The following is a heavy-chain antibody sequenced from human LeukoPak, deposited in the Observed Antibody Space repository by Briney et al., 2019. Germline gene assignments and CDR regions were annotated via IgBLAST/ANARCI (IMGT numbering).Heavy chain of an antibody. Sequence: SETLSLTCAVYGGSFSGYYWSWIRQPPGKGLEWIGEINHSGSTNYNPSLKGRVTISVDTSKNQFSLKLSSVTAADTAVYYCARGQRARGVIITRVPFDYWGQGTLVTVSS. J-gene: IGHJ4*02. V-gene: IGHV4-34*01. D-gene: IGHD3-10*01. CDR2: INHSGST. CDR1: GGSFSGYY. CDR3: ARGQRARGVIITRVPFDY.